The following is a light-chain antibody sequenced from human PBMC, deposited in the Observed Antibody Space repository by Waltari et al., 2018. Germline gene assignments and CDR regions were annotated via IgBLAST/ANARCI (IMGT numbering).Light chain of an antibody. Sequence: DIQMTQSPSSLSASIGDRVTITCRTSRSINSFLNWYQQKPGKAPKLLIYAASNLQTAVPSRFSGSGSGTEYTLTISSLQPEDFATYYCQQSYGTPPNGFGQGTRL. CDR2: AAS. CDR3: QQSYGTPPNG. CDR1: RSINSF. J-gene: IGKJ5*01. V-gene: IGKV1-39*01.